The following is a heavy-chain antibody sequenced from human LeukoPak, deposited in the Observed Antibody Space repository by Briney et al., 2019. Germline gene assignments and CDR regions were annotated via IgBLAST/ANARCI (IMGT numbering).Heavy chain of an antibody. J-gene: IGHJ5*02. CDR3: ARDQCSSTSCYPGRAVFIWFDP. CDR2: IFTSGST. D-gene: IGHD2-2*01. V-gene: IGHV4-4*07. Sequence: SGTLSLTCTVSGGSISSYYWSWIRQPAGKGLEWVGRIFTSGSTNYHPSLKSRVTMSVDTSTNQFSLNLSSVTAANTAVYYCARDQCSSTSCYPGRAVFIWFDPWGQGTLVTVSS. CDR1: GGSISSYY.